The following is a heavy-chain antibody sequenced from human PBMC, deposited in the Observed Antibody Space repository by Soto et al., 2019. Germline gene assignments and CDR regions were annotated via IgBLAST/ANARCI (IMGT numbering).Heavy chain of an antibody. CDR1: GFTFSSYG. CDR3: ARDRRDITMVRGVSWYFDL. CDR2: IWYDGTNK. J-gene: IGHJ2*01. V-gene: IGHV3-33*01. Sequence: QVQLVESGGGVVQPGRSLRLSCAASGFTFSSYGMHWVRQAPGKGLEWVAVIWYDGTNKYYADSVKGRFTISRDNSKKPLYLQMNSLRAEDTVVYYCARDRRDITMVRGVSWYFDLWGRGTLVTVSS. D-gene: IGHD3-10*01.